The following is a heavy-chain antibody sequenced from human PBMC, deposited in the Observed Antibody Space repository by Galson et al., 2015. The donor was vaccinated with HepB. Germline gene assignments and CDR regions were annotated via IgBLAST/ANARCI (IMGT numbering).Heavy chain of an antibody. J-gene: IGHJ4*02. CDR2: ISGSGGST. V-gene: IGHV3-23*01. D-gene: IGHD3-16*02. CDR1: GFTFSSYA. CDR3: AKEEYDYVWGSYRPYYFDY. Sequence: SLRLSCAASGFTFSSYAMSWVRQAPGKGLEWVSAISGSGGSTYYADSVKGRFTISRDNSKNTLYLQMNSLRAEDTAVYYCAKEEYDYVWGSYRPYYFDYWGQGTLVTVSS.